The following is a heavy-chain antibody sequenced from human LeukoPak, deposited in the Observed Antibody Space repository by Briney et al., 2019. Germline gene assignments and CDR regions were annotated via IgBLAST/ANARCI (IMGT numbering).Heavy chain of an antibody. CDR2: INPNSGGT. CDR1: GYTFTGYY. D-gene: IGHD2-2*01. Sequence: ALVKVSCKASGYTFTGYYMHWVRQAPGQGLEWMGRINPNSGGTNYAQKFQGRVTMSRDTSISTAYMEVSRLRSDDTAVYYCSREKVRQSGMDVWGQGTTVTVSS. CDR3: SREKVRQSGMDV. J-gene: IGHJ6*02. V-gene: IGHV1-2*06.